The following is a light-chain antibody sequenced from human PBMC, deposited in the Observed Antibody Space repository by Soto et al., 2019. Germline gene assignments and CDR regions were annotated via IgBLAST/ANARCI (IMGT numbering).Light chain of an antibody. CDR2: DVS. V-gene: IGKV1-5*01. CDR3: QQSYSTPIT. CDR1: QSVSGW. J-gene: IGKJ5*01. Sequence: DIQMTQSPSALSASVGDTVTITCRASQSVSGWLAWYQQKPGKAPKLLIYDVSALPRGVQPRFSGSGSGTQFTLTIRGLQPEDFATYYCQQSYSTPITFGQGTRLEIK.